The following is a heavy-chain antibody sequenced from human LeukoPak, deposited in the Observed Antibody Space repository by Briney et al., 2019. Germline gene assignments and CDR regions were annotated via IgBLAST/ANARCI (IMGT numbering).Heavy chain of an antibody. CDR1: GFTFSSYS. Sequence: GGSLRLSCAASGFTFSSYSMNWVRQAPGKGLEWVSYISSSSSTIYYADSVKGRFTISRDNAKNSLYLQMNSLRAEDTAVYYCARPQSGYSYGYFSPFDYWGQGTLVTVSS. CDR2: ISSSSSTI. CDR3: ARPQSGYSYGYFSPFDY. V-gene: IGHV3-48*04. J-gene: IGHJ4*02. D-gene: IGHD5-18*01.